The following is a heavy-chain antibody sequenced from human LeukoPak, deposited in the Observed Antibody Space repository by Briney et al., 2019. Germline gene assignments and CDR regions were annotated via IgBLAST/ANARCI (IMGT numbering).Heavy chain of an antibody. J-gene: IGHJ6*03. Sequence: SQTLSLTCTVSGGSISIGSYYWSWIRQPAGKGLEWIGRIYTSGSTNYHPSLKSRVTISVDPSKNQFSLKLSSVTAADTAVYYCARSSEGRYYYDSSGFSYYYYYMDVWGKGTTVTISS. D-gene: IGHD3-22*01. CDR2: IYTSGST. CDR1: GGSISIGSYY. CDR3: ARSSEGRYYYDSSGFSYYYYYMDV. V-gene: IGHV4-61*02.